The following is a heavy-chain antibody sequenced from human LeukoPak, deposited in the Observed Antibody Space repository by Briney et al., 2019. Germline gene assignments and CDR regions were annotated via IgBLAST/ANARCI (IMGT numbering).Heavy chain of an antibody. V-gene: IGHV3-11*01. CDR1: GFTFSDNY. Sequence: GGSLRLSCAGSGFTFSDNYMSWIRQAPGKGLEWVSYISSGGSNKCYADSVKGRFTIPRDNAKNSLYLQMNSLRAEDTAMYYCARRRDYVDVWGKGTTVTVSS. J-gene: IGHJ6*03. CDR2: ISSGGSNK. CDR3: ARRRDYVDV.